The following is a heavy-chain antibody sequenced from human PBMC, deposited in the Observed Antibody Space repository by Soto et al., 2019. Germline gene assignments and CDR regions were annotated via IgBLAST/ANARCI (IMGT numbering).Heavy chain of an antibody. V-gene: IGHV4-31*03. Sequence: QVQLQESGPGLVQPSQTLSLSCTVSGGSINGGGYYWNWIRQLPGKGLEWIGCMYYNGNTYYNPSLQSRATISFGTSHDQFSLRLTSVTAADTAVYFCARDGAYCSSIGCQNPSDHWGQGTLVTVSP. J-gene: IGHJ4*02. CDR1: GGSINGGGYY. D-gene: IGHD2-2*01. CDR3: ARDGAYCSSIGCQNPSDH. CDR2: MYYNGNT.